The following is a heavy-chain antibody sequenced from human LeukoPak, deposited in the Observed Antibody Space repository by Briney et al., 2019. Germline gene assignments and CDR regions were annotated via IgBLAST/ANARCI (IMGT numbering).Heavy chain of an antibody. J-gene: IGHJ4*02. CDR1: GFTVSRNY. CDR2: VYSGGTT. D-gene: IGHD5-18*01. V-gene: IGHV3-53*01. Sequence: PGGSLRLSCEVSGFTVSRNYMTWVRQAPGKGLEWVSIVYSGGTTCYADSVKGRFTISRDNSRNMLYLQMNSLRAEDTAVYYCASGYNFGLDYWGQGTLLTVS. CDR3: ASGYNFGLDY.